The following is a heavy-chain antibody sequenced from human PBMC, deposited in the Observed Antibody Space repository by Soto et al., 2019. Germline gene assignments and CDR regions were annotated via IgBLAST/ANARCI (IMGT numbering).Heavy chain of an antibody. CDR3: AGGVNGSGGYSWDY. V-gene: IGHV1-18*01. J-gene: IGHJ4*02. Sequence: QVQLVQSGAEVKKPGASVKVSCKASGYTFTSYGISWVRQAPGQGLEWMGWISAYNGNTNYGQEHQGRVTMTTDTSTGTDYMEVRSLRSGGTAVYYWAGGVNGSGGYSWDYWGQGTLVTVSS. CDR2: ISAYNGNT. CDR1: GYTFTSYG. D-gene: IGHD3-10*01.